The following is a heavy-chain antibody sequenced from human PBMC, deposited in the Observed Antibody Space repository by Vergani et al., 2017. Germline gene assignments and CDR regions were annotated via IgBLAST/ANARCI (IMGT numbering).Heavy chain of an antibody. J-gene: IGHJ3*02. Sequence: QVQLQESGPGLVTPSQTLSLTCTVSGGSISSGSYYWSWIRPPAGKGLEWIGRIYTSGSTNYNPSLKSRVTISVDTSKNQFSLKLSSVTAADTAVYYCARAYYYDSSGYPDAFDIWGQGTMVTVSS. CDR1: GGSISSGSYY. CDR3: ARAYYYDSSGYPDAFDI. D-gene: IGHD3-22*01. V-gene: IGHV4-61*02. CDR2: IYTSGST.